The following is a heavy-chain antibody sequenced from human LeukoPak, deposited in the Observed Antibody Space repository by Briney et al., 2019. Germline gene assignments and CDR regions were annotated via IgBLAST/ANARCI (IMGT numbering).Heavy chain of an antibody. Sequence: SETLSLTCTVSGGSISSSSYYWGWIRQPPGKGLEWIGSIYYSGSTYYNPSLKSRVTISVDTSKNQFSVKLSSVTAADTAVYYCARHAYSSGCLDYWGQGTLVTVSS. CDR3: ARHAYSSGCLDY. J-gene: IGHJ4*02. CDR1: GGSISSSSYY. V-gene: IGHV4-39*01. CDR2: IYYSGST. D-gene: IGHD6-19*01.